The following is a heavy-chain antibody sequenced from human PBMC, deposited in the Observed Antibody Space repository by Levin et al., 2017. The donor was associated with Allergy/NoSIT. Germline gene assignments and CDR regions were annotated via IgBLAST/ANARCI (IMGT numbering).Heavy chain of an antibody. J-gene: IGHJ3*01. CDR3: ARPRLYDYPPYASDV. Sequence: GESLKISCKTSGYGFSGYWIAWVRQVPGKGLESVGIIYPGDSDTRYSPSFQGHVTISADQAISTAYLHWSRLKASDTAMYYCARPRLYDYPPYASDVWGQGTMVTVSS. D-gene: IGHD3-16*01. CDR2: IYPGDSDT. V-gene: IGHV5-51*01. CDR1: GYGFSGYW.